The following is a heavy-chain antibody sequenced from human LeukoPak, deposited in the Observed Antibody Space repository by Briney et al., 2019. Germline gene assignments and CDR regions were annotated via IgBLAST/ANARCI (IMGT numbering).Heavy chain of an antibody. Sequence: PGGSLRLSCAASGFTFSSYSMNWVRQAPGKGLEWASSISSSSSYIYYADSVKSRFTISRDNAKNSLYLQMNSLRAEDTAVYYCARDRDGSGSYYNVATGWFDPWGQGTLVTVSS. CDR1: GFTFSSYS. V-gene: IGHV3-21*01. J-gene: IGHJ5*02. CDR3: ARDRDGSGSYYNVATGWFDP. D-gene: IGHD3-10*01. CDR2: ISSSSSYI.